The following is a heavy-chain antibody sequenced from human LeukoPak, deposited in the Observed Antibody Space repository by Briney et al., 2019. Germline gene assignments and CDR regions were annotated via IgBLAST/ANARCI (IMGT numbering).Heavy chain of an antibody. CDR2: IKQDGSEK. CDR1: GFTFSSYW. V-gene: IGHV3-7*01. J-gene: IGHJ4*02. D-gene: IGHD6-13*01. CDR3: ARDLEAAAAQQGYYGY. Sequence: TGGSLRLSCAASGFTFSSYWMSWVRQAPGKGLEWVANIKQDGSEKYYVDSVKGRFTISRDNAKNSLYLQMNSLRAEDTAVYYCARDLEAAAAQQGYYGYWGQGTLVTVSS.